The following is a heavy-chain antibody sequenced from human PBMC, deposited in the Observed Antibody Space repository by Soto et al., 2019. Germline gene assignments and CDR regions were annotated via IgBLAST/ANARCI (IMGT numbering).Heavy chain of an antibody. D-gene: IGHD4-17*01. CDR1: GYTFTSYA. CDR2: INAGNGNT. Sequence: VKVSCKASGYTFTSYAMHWVRQAPGQRLEWMGWINAGNGNTKCSQKFQGRVTITRDTSASTAYMELSSLRSEDTAVYYCARMHDYGDYPLFYYYYGMDFWGQGTTVPVSS. CDR3: ARMHDYGDYPLFYYYYGMDF. V-gene: IGHV1-3*01. J-gene: IGHJ6*02.